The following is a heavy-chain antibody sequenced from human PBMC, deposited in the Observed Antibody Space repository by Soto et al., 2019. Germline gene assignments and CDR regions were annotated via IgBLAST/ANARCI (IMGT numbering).Heavy chain of an antibody. CDR2: IDPSDSYT. D-gene: IGHD3-9*01. CDR1: GCSFTSYW. J-gene: IGHJ6*02. CDR3: ARRSSDILTVPGYYYGMDV. Sequence: GESLKISGKGSGCSFTSYWISWVRQMPGKGLEWMGRIDPSDSYTNYSPSFQGHVTISADKSISTAYLQWSSLKASDTAMYYCARRSSDILTVPGYYYGMDVWGQGTTVTVSS. V-gene: IGHV5-10-1*01.